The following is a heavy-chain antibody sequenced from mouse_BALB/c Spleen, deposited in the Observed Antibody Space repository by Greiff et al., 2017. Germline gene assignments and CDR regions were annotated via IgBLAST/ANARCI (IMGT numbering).Heavy chain of an antibody. Sequence: QVQLQQSGPELVKPGASVKISCKASGYAFSSSWMNWVKQRPGQGLEWIGRIYPGDGDTNYNGKFKGKATLTADKSSSTAYMQLSSLTSVDSAVYFCARSRLRDYYAMDYWGQGTSVTVSS. CDR3: ARSRLRDYYAMDY. D-gene: IGHD2-4*01. CDR1: GYAFSSSW. J-gene: IGHJ4*01. CDR2: IYPGDGDT. V-gene: IGHV1-82*01.